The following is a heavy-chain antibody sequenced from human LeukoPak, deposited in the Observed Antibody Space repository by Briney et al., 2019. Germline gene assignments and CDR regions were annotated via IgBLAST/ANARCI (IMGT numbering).Heavy chain of an antibody. V-gene: IGHV1-18*01. CDR3: ARDSADCSGGSCYSAEYFQH. CDR2: ISAYNGNR. Sequence: ASVKVSCKASGYAFNNYGISWVRQAPGQGLEWMGRISAYNGNRNYAQKVQGRVTMTTDTSTSTAYMELSNLTSDDTAVYYCARDSADCSGGSCYSAEYFQHWGQGTLVTVSS. D-gene: IGHD2-15*01. J-gene: IGHJ1*01. CDR1: GYAFNNYG.